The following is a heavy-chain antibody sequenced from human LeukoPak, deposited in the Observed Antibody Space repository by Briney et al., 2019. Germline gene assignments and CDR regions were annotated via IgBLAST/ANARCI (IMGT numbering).Heavy chain of an antibody. Sequence: PSETLSLTCTVSGGSISSSSYYWGWIRQPPGKGLEWIGSIYYSGSTYYNPSLKSRVTISVDTSKNQFSLKLSSVTAADTAVYYCAPDDSSGGPTLRDYWGQGTLVTVSS. CDR1: GGSISSSSYY. CDR2: IYYSGST. CDR3: APDDSSGGPTLRDY. J-gene: IGHJ4*02. V-gene: IGHV4-39*07. D-gene: IGHD3-22*01.